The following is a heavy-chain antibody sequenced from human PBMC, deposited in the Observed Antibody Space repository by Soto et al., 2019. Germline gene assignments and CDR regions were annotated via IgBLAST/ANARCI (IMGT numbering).Heavy chain of an antibody. V-gene: IGHV4-59*08. Sequence: ASETLSLTCTVSGRSISSYYWSWIRQPPGKGLEWIGYIYYSGSTNYNPSLKSRVTISVDTSKNQFSLKLSSVTAADTAVYYCARTPGIAVAGTGFDYWGQGTLVTVSS. CDR3: ARTPGIAVAGTGFDY. D-gene: IGHD6-19*01. CDR2: IYYSGST. CDR1: GRSISSYY. J-gene: IGHJ4*02.